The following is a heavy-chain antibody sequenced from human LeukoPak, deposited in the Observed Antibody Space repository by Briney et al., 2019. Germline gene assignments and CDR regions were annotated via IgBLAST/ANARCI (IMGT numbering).Heavy chain of an antibody. CDR1: GGSISSGGYS. CDR2: IYYSGSA. CDR3: ARVEYYYDSSGYYSVAFDI. D-gene: IGHD3-22*01. Sequence: SETLSLTCAVSGGSISSGGYSWSWSRQPPGKGLEWIGYIYYSGSAYYNPSLKSRVTISVDTSKNQFSLKLSSVTAADTAVYYCARVEYYYDSSGYYSVAFDIWGQGTMVTVSS. V-gene: IGHV4-30-4*07. J-gene: IGHJ3*02.